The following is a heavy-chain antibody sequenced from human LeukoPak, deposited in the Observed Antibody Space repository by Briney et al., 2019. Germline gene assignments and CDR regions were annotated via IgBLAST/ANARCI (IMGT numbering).Heavy chain of an antibody. D-gene: IGHD2-2*01. CDR2: ISGSGGST. CDR1: GFTFSSYA. V-gene: IGHV3-23*01. J-gene: IGHJ6*04. CDR3: AKDAYQLLWGYYYYGMDV. Sequence: PPGGSLRLSCAASGFTFSSYAMSWVRQAPGKGLEWVSAISGSGGSTYYADSVKGRFTISRDNSKNTLYLQMNSLRAEDTAVYYCAKDAYQLLWGYYYYGMDVWGKGTTVTVSS.